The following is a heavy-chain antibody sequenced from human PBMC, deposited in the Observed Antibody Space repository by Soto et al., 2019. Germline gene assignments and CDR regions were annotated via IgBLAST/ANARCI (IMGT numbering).Heavy chain of an antibody. CDR3: ARLGDGGALLRGTKRFVDY. CDR1: GFTFSSYA. Sequence: QVQLVESGGGVVQPGRSLRLSCAASGFTFSSYAMHWVRQAPGKGLEWVAVISYDGSNKYYADSVKGRLTISRDNSKNTLDMPMNSLRVEDTAVYYGARLGDGGALLRGTKRFVDYWGQGTLVTVSS. J-gene: IGHJ4*02. CDR2: ISYDGSNK. V-gene: IGHV3-30-3*01. D-gene: IGHD1-26*01.